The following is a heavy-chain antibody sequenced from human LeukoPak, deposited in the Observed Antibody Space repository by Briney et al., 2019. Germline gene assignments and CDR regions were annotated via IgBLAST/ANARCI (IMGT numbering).Heavy chain of an antibody. CDR1: RGSISSHF. CDR2: IYYSGST. CDR3: ARAIVLEWLISYYFDY. V-gene: IGHV4-59*11. Sequence: SETLSLTCTLSRGSISSHFRRWLRQPPGKGLEWIGYIYYSGSTNYNPSLKSRVTISVDTSKNQFSLKLSSVTAADTAVYYCARAIVLEWLISYYFDYWGQGTLVTVSS. J-gene: IGHJ4*02. D-gene: IGHD3-3*01.